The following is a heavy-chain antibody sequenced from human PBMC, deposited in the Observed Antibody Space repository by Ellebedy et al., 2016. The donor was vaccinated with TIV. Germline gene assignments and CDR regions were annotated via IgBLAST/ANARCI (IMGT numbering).Heavy chain of an antibody. Sequence: GESLKISCAASGFTFSSYSINWVRQAPGKGLEWVSSISSSSSYRYYADSVKGRFTISRDISKNTLYLQMNSLRAEDTALYYCTKDSGWEHEYWGQGTLVTISS. V-gene: IGHV3-21*04. J-gene: IGHJ4*02. CDR2: ISSSSSYR. CDR3: TKDSGWEHEY. D-gene: IGHD3-10*01. CDR1: GFTFSSYS.